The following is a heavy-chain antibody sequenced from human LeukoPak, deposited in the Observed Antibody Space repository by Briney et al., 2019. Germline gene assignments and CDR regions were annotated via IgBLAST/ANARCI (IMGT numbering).Heavy chain of an antibody. Sequence: ASVKVSCKASGYTFTSYDINWVRQATGQGLEWMGWMNPNSGNTGYAQKFQGRVTMTRDTSISTAYMELSRLRSDDTAVYYCANLPSYSGYDLNDYWGQGTLVTVSS. J-gene: IGHJ4*02. CDR2: MNPNSGNT. CDR3: ANLPSYSGYDLNDY. D-gene: IGHD5-12*01. V-gene: IGHV1-8*01. CDR1: GYTFTSYD.